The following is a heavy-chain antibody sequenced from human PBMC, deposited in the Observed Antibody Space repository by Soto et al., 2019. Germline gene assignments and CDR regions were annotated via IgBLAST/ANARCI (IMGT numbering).Heavy chain of an antibody. Sequence: QVQLQQWGAGLLKPSETLSLTCAVYGGSFSGYYWSWIRQPPGKGLEWIGEINHSGSTNYNPALKSRVTISGDTSKNQFSLKLSSVTAADTAVYYCARDPRRDLGGSDWYFDLWGRGTLVTVSS. D-gene: IGHD3-16*01. CDR3: ARDPRRDLGGSDWYFDL. V-gene: IGHV4-34*01. J-gene: IGHJ2*01. CDR1: GGSFSGYY. CDR2: INHSGST.